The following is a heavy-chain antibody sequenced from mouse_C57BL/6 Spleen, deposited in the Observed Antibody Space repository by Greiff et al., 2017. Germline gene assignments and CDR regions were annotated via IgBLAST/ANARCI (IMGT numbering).Heavy chain of an antibody. J-gene: IGHJ4*01. CDR2: IHPNSGST. CDR1: GYTFTSYW. CDR3: ARLEGNYMDY. Sequence: VQLQQSGAELVKPGASVKLSCKASGYTFTSYWMHWVKQRPGQGLEWIGMIHPNSGSTNYNEKFKSKATLTVYKSSSTAYMQLSSLTSEDSAVYYCARLEGNYMDYWGQGTSVTVSS. V-gene: IGHV1-64*01. D-gene: IGHD2-1*01.